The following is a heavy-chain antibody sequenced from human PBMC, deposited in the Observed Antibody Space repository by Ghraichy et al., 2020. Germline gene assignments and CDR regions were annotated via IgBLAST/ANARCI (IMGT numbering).Heavy chain of an antibody. Sequence: ASVKVSCKASGYTFTDFYIHWVRQAPGQGLQWMGRINPNSGGTSYARKFQGRVTMTRDTSISTAYMELSRLRSDDTAMYYCAREMYSSSWYLDYWGQGTLVTVSS. CDR1: GYTFTDFY. V-gene: IGHV1-2*06. CDR3: AREMYSSSWYLDY. D-gene: IGHD6-13*01. J-gene: IGHJ4*02. CDR2: INPNSGGT.